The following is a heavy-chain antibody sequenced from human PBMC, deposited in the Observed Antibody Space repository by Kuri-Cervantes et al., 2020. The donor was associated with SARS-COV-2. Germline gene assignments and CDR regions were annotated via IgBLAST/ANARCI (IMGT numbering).Heavy chain of an antibody. CDR2: IYYSGST. Sequence: SETLSLTCTVSGDSISSSSYYWGWIRQPPGKGLEWIGSIYYSGSTYYNPSLKSRVTISVDTSKNQFSLKLSSVTAADTAVYYCARNYGEHAPGLDFDYWGQGTLVTVSS. J-gene: IGHJ4*02. CDR3: ARNYGEHAPGLDFDY. D-gene: IGHD4-17*01. V-gene: IGHV4-39*01. CDR1: GDSISSSSYY.